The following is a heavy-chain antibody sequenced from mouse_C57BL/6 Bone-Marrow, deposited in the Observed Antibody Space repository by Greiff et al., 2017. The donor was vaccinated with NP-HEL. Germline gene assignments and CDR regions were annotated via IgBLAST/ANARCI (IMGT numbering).Heavy chain of an antibody. J-gene: IGHJ1*03. D-gene: IGHD2-3*01. V-gene: IGHV5-17*01. Sequence: EVQRVESGGGLVKPGGSLKLSCAASGFTFSDYGMHWVRQAPEKGLEWVAYISRGSSTIYYADTVKGRFTISRNNAKNTLFLQMTSLRSKDTAMDYCARGGWLLPDWYFDVGGTGTTVTVTA. CDR2: ISRGSSTI. CDR1: GFTFSDYG. CDR3: ARGGWLLPDWYFDV.